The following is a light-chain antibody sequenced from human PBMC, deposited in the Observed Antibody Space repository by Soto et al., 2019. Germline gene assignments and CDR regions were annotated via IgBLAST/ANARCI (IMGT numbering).Light chain of an antibody. CDR1: QNVNNNY. V-gene: IGKV3-20*01. CDR3: QQYGNSPLT. CDR2: GAS. J-gene: IGKJ2*01. Sequence: EIVLTQSPGTLSLSPGERVTLSCRASQNVNNNYLAWYQQKPGQAPRLLIYGASSRATGLPDRFSGSASGTAFTLTINRLEPEDLAVYYCQQYGNSPLTFGQGTKLEIK.